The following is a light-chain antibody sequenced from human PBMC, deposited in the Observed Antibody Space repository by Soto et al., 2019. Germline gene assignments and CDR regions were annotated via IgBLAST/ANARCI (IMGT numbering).Light chain of an antibody. CDR2: DVS. CDR3: SSYTGSSTVYV. J-gene: IGLJ1*01. V-gene: IGLV2-14*01. CDR1: SSDVGGYNY. Sequence: QSALTQPASVSGSPGQSITISCTGTSSDVGGYNYVSWYQQHPGKAPKLMIYDVSNRPSGVSYRFSGSKSGNTASLAISGLQPDDDGDYYCSSYTGSSTVYVFGTGTKLTVL.